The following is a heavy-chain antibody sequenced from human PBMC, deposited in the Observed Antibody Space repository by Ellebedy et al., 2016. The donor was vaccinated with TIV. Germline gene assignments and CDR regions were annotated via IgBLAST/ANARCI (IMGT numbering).Heavy chain of an antibody. D-gene: IGHD5-18*01. CDR1: GGSISSYY. Sequence: SETLSLXXTVSGGSISSYYWSWIRQPAGKGLEWIGRIYTSGSTNYNPSLKSRVTISVDTSKNQFSLKLSSVTAADTAVYYCARISRGYNYGYLNYWGQGTLVTVSS. CDR3: ARISRGYNYGYLNY. V-gene: IGHV4-4*07. CDR2: IYTSGST. J-gene: IGHJ4*02.